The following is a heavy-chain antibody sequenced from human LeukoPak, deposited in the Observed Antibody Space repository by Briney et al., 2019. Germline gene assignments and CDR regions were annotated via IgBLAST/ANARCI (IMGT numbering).Heavy chain of an antibody. CDR1: GGSISSYY. J-gene: IGHJ4*02. V-gene: IGHV3-21*01. Sequence: ETLSLTCTVSGGSISSYYWSWIRQPPGKGLEWVSAISGSGGNTYYADSVKGRFTISRDNAKNSLYLQMNSLRAEDTAVYYCARDTGDYYDSSGHYDYWGQGTLVTVSS. CDR2: ISGSGGNT. CDR3: ARDTGDYYDSSGHYDY. D-gene: IGHD3-22*01.